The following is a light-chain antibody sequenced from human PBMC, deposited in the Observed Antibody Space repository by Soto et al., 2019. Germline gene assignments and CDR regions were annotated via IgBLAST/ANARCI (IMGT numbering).Light chain of an antibody. CDR1: QSISSW. V-gene: IGKV1-5*01. Sequence: DIQMTQSPSTLSASVGDRVTITCRASQSISSWLAWYQQKPGKAPKLLIYDASSLERGVPSRFSGSGSGTEFTRTISSLQPDDFATYDCHRSGVTFGPRTKVDIK. CDR3: HRSGVT. J-gene: IGKJ3*01. CDR2: DAS.